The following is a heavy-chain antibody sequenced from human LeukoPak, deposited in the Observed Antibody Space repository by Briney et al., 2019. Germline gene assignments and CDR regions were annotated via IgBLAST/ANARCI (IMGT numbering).Heavy chain of an antibody. J-gene: IGHJ4*02. CDR1: GGTISSYY. CDR2: IHHSGST. V-gene: IGHV4-59*08. Sequence: KASETLSLTCTVSGGTISSYYWNWIRQPPGKGLEWIGYIHHSGSTKYNPSLKSRVTISVDTSKNQFSLKLSSVTAADTAVYYCARWYSSGWAFDYWGQGTLVTVSS. CDR3: ARWYSSGWAFDY. D-gene: IGHD6-19*01.